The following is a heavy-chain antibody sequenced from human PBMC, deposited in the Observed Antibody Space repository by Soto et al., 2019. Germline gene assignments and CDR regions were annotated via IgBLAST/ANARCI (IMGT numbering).Heavy chain of an antibody. J-gene: IGHJ4*02. D-gene: IGHD2-15*01. CDR3: AKDPLIPPTNVYCSGGSCYSDY. Sequence: XGSLRLSCAASGFTFSSYAMSWVRQAPGKGLEWVSAISGSGGSTYYADSVKGRFTISRDNSKNTLYLQMNSLRAEDTAVYYCAKDPLIPPTNVYCSGGSCYSDYWGQGTLVTVSS. V-gene: IGHV3-23*01. CDR2: ISGSGGST. CDR1: GFTFSSYA.